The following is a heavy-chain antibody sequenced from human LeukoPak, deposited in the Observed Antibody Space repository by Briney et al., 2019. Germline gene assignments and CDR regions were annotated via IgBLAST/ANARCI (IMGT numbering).Heavy chain of an antibody. J-gene: IGHJ3*02. V-gene: IGHV4-39*07. CDR1: GDSVSTTSFY. CDR3: ARSGPTAGRPDGFDI. CDR2: TYYSAST. Sequence: PSEILSLTCTVSGDSVSTTSFYLGWIRQPPGKWLDCLGTTYYSASTYNPSLTSRVTISVDTSKNQFSLKLSSVTAADTAVYYCARSGPTAGRPDGFDIWGQGTMVTVSS. D-gene: IGHD2-2*01.